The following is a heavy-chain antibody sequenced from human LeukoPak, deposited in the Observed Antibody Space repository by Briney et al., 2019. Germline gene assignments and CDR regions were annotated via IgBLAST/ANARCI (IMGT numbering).Heavy chain of an antibody. D-gene: IGHD6-13*01. V-gene: IGHV3-33*01. CDR2: IWYDGSNK. Sequence: PGGSQRLSCAASGFTFSSYGMHWVRQAPGKGLEWGAVIWYDGSNKYYADSVKGRFTISRDNSKNTLYLQMNSLRAEDTAVYYCARVSGVAAAGIRANWFDPWGQGTLVTVSS. CDR1: GFTFSSYG. J-gene: IGHJ5*02. CDR3: ARVSGVAAAGIRANWFDP.